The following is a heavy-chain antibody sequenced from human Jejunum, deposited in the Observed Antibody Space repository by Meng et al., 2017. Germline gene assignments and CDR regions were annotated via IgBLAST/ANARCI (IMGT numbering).Heavy chain of an antibody. J-gene: IGHJ4*02. CDR2: SKNKASNYIT. CDR3: SAFLSSYPY. D-gene: IGHD2-2*01. CDR1: GFTVSDHY. V-gene: IGHV3-72*01. Sequence: VQLVWSGGCLFQPGGYLKLSCAASGFTVSDHYMDWVRQAPGKGLEWVGRSKNKASNYITEYAASVKGRFTLSRDDSKNSLYLQINSLKTEDTAVYYCSAFLSSYPYWGQGTLVTVSS.